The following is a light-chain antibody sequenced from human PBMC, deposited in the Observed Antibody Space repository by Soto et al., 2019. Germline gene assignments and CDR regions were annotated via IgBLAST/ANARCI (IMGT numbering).Light chain of an antibody. CDR1: QTFCNL. J-gene: IGKJ1*01. V-gene: IGKV1-27*01. CDR3: QKYNSAPRT. Sequence: DIHMTQSPSSISASVGDRVTITCRASQTFCNLLAWYQQKPGEDPKLQIYAASTLQSGVPSRFSGSGSGTDCTLTISSLLPEDVATYYGQKYNSAPRTFGQGTKVEIK. CDR2: AAS.